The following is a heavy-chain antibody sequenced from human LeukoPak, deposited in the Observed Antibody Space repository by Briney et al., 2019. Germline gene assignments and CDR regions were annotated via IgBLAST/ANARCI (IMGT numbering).Heavy chain of an antibody. CDR1: GGSISSYY. J-gene: IGHJ4*02. V-gene: IGHV4-59*01. CDR3: ARDIDY. CDR2: IYYRGST. Sequence: KPSETLSLTCTVSGGSISSYYWSWIRQPPGKGLEWIGYIYYRGSTNYNPSLKSRVTISVDTSKNQFSLKLSSVTAADTAVYYCARDIDYWGQGTLVTVSS.